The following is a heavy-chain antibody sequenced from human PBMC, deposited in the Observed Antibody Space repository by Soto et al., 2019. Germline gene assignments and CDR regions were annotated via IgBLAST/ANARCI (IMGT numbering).Heavy chain of an antibody. CDR2: TYYRSKWYN. Sequence: LLMQSQTLSLTCAISGDSVSSNSAAWNWIRQSPSRGLEWLGRTYYRSKWYNDYAVSVKSRITINPDTSKNQFSLQLNSVTPEDTAVYYCARGTLELRSVEVPNWFDPWGQGTLVTVSS. J-gene: IGHJ5*02. CDR1: GDSVSSNSAA. V-gene: IGHV6-1*01. CDR3: ARGTLELRSVEVPNWFDP. D-gene: IGHD1-7*01.